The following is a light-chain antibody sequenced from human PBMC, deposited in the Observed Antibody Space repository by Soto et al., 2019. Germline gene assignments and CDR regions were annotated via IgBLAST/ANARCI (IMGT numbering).Light chain of an antibody. CDR3: SSYTTSSTYV. Sequence: HSVLTQPPSVSGSPGQSVTISCTGTNSDVGSYNHVSWYQQPPGAAPKLMIYEVGNRPSGVPDRFSGSKSGNTATLTISGLQAEDEADYYCSSYTTSSTYVFGTGTKLTVL. CDR1: NSDVGSYNH. J-gene: IGLJ1*01. CDR2: EVG. V-gene: IGLV2-18*02.